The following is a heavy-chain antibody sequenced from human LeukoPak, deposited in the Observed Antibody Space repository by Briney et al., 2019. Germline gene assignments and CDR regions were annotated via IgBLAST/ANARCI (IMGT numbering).Heavy chain of an antibody. D-gene: IGHD3-10*01. CDR3: AKDPLLVRGFDY. CDR2: ISGSGGST. CDR1: GFTFNNYW. Sequence: GGSLRLSCAASGFTFNNYWMSWVRQAPGKGLEWVSAISGSGGSTYYADSVKGRFTISRDNSKNTLYLQMNSLRAEDTAVYYCAKDPLLVRGFDYWGQGTLVTVSS. V-gene: IGHV3-23*01. J-gene: IGHJ4*02.